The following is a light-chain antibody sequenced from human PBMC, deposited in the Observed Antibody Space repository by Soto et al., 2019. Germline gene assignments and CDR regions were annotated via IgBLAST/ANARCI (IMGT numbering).Light chain of an antibody. CDR1: QSAGTN. CDR2: GAF. J-gene: IGKJ4*01. Sequence: EIVMTQSPATLSVSPGERATLSCRASQSAGTNLAWYQQKPGQAPRLLIHGAFTRATGIPARFSGSGSGTEFTLTISSLQSEDFAVYYCQQYNNWPPLTFGGGTKVDI. V-gene: IGKV3-15*01. CDR3: QQYNNWPPLT.